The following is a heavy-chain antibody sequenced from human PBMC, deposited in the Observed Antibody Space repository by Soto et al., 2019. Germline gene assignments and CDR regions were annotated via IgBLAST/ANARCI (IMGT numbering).Heavy chain of an antibody. J-gene: IGHJ4*02. D-gene: IGHD6-13*01. V-gene: IGHV4-59*01. CDR1: GVTIRGYY. CDR3: ASGTLSTIAAPDS. Sequence: QVQLQESGPGLVKPSETLSLTCNVSGVTIRGYYWNWIRQPQGKTLEWIGSIYYTGGTNYNPSLKSRGTISVDPYKIHFSLKFNTLTAADTAVYYCASGTLSTIAAPDSWGQGTLVTVAS. CDR2: IYYTGGT.